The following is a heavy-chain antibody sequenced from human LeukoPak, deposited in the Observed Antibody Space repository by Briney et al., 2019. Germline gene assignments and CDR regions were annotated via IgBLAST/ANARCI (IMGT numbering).Heavy chain of an antibody. V-gene: IGHV1-2*02. CDR3: ARGSDIVVIDI. D-gene: IGHD2-2*01. Sequence: ASVKVSCKASGYTFIGYYMRWVRQAPGQGLEWMGWINPNSRGTNYAQKFQGRVTMTRDTSISTDYLELSRLSSDDTAVYYCARGSDIVVIDIWGQGTMVTVSS. CDR1: GYTFIGYY. CDR2: INPNSRGT. J-gene: IGHJ3*02.